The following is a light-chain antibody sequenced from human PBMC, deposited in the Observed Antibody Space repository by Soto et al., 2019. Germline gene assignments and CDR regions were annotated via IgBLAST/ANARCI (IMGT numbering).Light chain of an antibody. Sequence: EIVLTQSPGTLSLSPGERATLSCRASQSVSSSYLAWYQKKPGQAPRLLIYGASSRATGIPDRFSGSGSGTDFTLTISSLEPEDFAVYYCQQHGSSPYTFGQGTKLEIK. J-gene: IGKJ2*01. CDR3: QQHGSSPYT. CDR1: QSVSSSY. CDR2: GAS. V-gene: IGKV3-20*01.